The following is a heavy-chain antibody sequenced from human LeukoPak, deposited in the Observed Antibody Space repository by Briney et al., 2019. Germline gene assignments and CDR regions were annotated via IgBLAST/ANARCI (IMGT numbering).Heavy chain of an antibody. D-gene: IGHD4-17*01. CDR1: GYTFTSYG. CDR2: ISAYNGNT. V-gene: IGHV1-18*01. CDR3: ARGGDGDFRYYFDY. J-gene: IGHJ4*02. Sequence: ASVKVSCKASGYTFTSYGISWVRQAPGQGLEWMGWISAYNGNTNYAQKLQGRVTMTRDTSISTAYMELSRLRSDDTAVYYCARGGDGDFRYYFDYWGQGTLVTVSS.